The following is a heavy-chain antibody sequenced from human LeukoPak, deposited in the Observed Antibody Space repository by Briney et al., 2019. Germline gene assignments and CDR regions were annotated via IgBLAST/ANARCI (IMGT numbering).Heavy chain of an antibody. Sequence: SETLSLTCTVSSGSISSDAYYWNWIRQPPGKGLEWIGYIYHSGITYYNPSLKSRVTMSVDTSKNQFSLKLSSVTAADTAVYYCAREHYAFDIWGQGTMVIVSS. V-gene: IGHV4-30-2*01. CDR1: SGSISSDAYY. CDR2: IYHSGIT. J-gene: IGHJ3*02. CDR3: AREHYAFDI. D-gene: IGHD3-10*01.